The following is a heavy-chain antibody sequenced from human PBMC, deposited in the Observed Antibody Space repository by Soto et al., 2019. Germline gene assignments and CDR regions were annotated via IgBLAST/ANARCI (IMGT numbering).Heavy chain of an antibody. D-gene: IGHD3-16*01. J-gene: IGHJ6*03. Sequence: QLQLQESGPGLVKPSETLSLTCSVSGGSISSSSYYWGWIRQPPGKGLEWIGSIYYSGSTYCNPSVKSRVTKSVDTSKYQFSLRLSAVTAADTAVYYCAREGAHYYNDYYMDVWGKGTTVTVSS. CDR3: AREGAHYYNDYYMDV. CDR1: GGSISSSSYY. CDR2: IYYSGST. V-gene: IGHV4-39*01.